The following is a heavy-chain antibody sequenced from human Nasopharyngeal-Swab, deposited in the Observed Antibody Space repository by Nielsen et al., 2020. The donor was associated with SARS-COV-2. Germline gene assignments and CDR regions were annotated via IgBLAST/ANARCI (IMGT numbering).Heavy chain of an antibody. Sequence: GSLRLSCTVSGGSISSYYWSWIRQPPGKGLEWIGYIYYSGSTNYNPSLKSRVTISVDTSKNQFSLKLSPVTAADTAVYYCARAPPGVVFGVVTAIVTFDIWGQGTMVTVSS. D-gene: IGHD2-21*02. CDR1: GGSISSYY. J-gene: IGHJ3*02. V-gene: IGHV4-59*01. CDR3: ARAPPGVVFGVVTAIVTFDI. CDR2: IYYSGST.